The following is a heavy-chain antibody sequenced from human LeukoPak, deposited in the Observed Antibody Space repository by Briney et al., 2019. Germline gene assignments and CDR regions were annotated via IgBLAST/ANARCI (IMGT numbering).Heavy chain of an antibody. D-gene: IGHD1-7*01. CDR2: INHSGST. Sequence: SETLSLTCAVYGGSFSGYYWSWIRQPPGKGLEWIGEINHSGSTNYNPSLKSRVTISVDTSKNQFSLKLSSVTAADAAVYYCARDHWNYHYFDYWGQGTLVTVSS. V-gene: IGHV4-34*01. CDR3: ARDHWNYHYFDY. J-gene: IGHJ4*02. CDR1: GGSFSGYY.